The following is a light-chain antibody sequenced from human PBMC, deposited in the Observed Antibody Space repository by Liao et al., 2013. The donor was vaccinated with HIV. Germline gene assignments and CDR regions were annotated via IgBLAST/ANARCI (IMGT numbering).Light chain of an antibody. J-gene: IGLJ2*01. CDR1: NIGGQS. V-gene: IGLV3-21*04. CDR2: DNR. Sequence: YVLTQPPSVSVAPGETARITCGGRNIGGQSVHWYQQKAGQAPVVVMYDNRDRPSGIPERFSGSNSGNTATLTISRVEAGDEADYYCQVWDSSSDVVFGGGTKLTVL. CDR3: QVWDSSSDVV.